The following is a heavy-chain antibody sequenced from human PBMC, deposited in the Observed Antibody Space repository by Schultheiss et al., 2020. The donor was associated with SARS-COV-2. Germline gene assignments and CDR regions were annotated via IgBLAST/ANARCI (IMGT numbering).Heavy chain of an antibody. Sequence: GESLKISCAASGFTFSDYYMSWIRQAPGKGLEWVSGISGNGAYTYYADSVKGRFTISRDNSKNTLYLQMNSLRAEDTAVYYCAKDWGSGWRGYYGMDVWGQGTTVTVSS. D-gene: IGHD6-19*01. CDR2: ISGNGAYT. CDR1: GFTFSDYY. J-gene: IGHJ6*02. V-gene: IGHV3-23*01. CDR3: AKDWGSGWRGYYGMDV.